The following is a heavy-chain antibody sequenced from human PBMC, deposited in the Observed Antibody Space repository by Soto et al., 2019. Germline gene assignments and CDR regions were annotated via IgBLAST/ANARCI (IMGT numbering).Heavy chain of an antibody. CDR1: GGTFGRYT. D-gene: IGHD3-22*01. V-gene: IGHV1-69*01. Sequence: QVPLVQSGAEVKKPGSSVKVSCKASGGTFGRYTLCWVRQAPGQGLEWMGESTPFLGTANSAQKFQGRVTITADESTGTAYMELGSLRSEDTAVYYCARTHFYETGGVFDYFDYWGQGTLVTVSS. CDR2: STPFLGTA. J-gene: IGHJ4*02. CDR3: ARTHFYETGGVFDYFDY.